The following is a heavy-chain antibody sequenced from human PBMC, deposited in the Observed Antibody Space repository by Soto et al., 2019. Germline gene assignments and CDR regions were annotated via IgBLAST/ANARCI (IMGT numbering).Heavy chain of an antibody. V-gene: IGHV1-69*13. CDR2: IIPIFGTA. CDR1: GGTFSSYA. D-gene: IGHD3-10*01. CDR3: ARDGSITMVRGVNYYYYGMDV. Sequence: GXSVKVSCKASGGTFSSYAISWVRQAPGQGLEWMGGIIPIFGTANYAQKFQGRVTITADESTSTAYMELSSLRSEDTAVYYCARDGSITMVRGVNYYYYGMDVWRQGTTVTVSS. J-gene: IGHJ6*02.